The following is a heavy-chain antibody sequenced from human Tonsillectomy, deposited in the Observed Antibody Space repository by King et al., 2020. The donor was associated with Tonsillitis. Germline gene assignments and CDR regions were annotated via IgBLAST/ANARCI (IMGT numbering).Heavy chain of an antibody. D-gene: IGHD6-6*01. CDR3: AGEYSSSSGRAFDI. J-gene: IGHJ3*02. CDR2: ISSSGSTI. CDR1: GFTFSSYE. Sequence: VQLVESGGGLVQPGGSLRLSCAASGFTFSSYEMNWVRQAPGKGLEWVSYISSSGSTIYYADSVKGRYTISRDNAKNSLYLQMNSLRAEDTAVYYCAGEYSSSSGRAFDIWGQGTMVTVSS. V-gene: IGHV3-48*03.